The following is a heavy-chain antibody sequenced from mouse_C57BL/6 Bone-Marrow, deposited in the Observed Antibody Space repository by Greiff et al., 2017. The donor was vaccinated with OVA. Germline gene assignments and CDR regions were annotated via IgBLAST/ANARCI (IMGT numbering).Heavy chain of an antibody. CDR1: GYTFTSYT. V-gene: IGHV1-4*01. Sequence: QVQLQQSGAELARPGASVKMSCKASGYTFTSYTMHWVKQRPGQGLEWIGYINPSSGYTKYNQKFKDKATLTADKSSSTAYMQPSSLTSEDSAVYYCARNYYCSSYWYFDVWGTGTTVTVSS. D-gene: IGHD1-1*01. CDR3: ARNYYCSSYWYFDV. CDR2: INPSSGYT. J-gene: IGHJ1*03.